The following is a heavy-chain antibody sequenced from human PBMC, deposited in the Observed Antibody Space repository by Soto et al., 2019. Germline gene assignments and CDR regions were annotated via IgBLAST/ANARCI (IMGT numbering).Heavy chain of an antibody. D-gene: IGHD6-19*01. CDR3: AKDRGPSRQWLIVAFDY. Sequence: QVQLVESGGGVVQPGRSLRVSCAASGFTFSIYAMHWVRQAPGTGLEWVAVISYDGTKTYYADSVKGRFTISRDNYKNTVYLQMNRLRDEDTAVCYCAKDRGPSRQWLIVAFDYWGQGALVTVSP. CDR1: GFTFSIYA. CDR2: ISYDGTKT. J-gene: IGHJ4*02. V-gene: IGHV3-30*18.